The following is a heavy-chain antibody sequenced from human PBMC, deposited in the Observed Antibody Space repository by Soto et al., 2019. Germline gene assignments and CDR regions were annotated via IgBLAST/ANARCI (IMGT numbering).Heavy chain of an antibody. Sequence: SETLSLTCTVSGGSISSYYWSWIRQPPGKGLEWIGYICYSGSTNYNPSLKSRVTISVDTSKNQFSLKLSSVTAADTAVYYCARVGGICSGGSCYSNYYYYYMDVWGKGTTVTVSS. J-gene: IGHJ6*03. CDR2: ICYSGST. CDR1: GGSISSYY. D-gene: IGHD2-15*01. CDR3: ARVGGICSGGSCYSNYYYYYMDV. V-gene: IGHV4-59*01.